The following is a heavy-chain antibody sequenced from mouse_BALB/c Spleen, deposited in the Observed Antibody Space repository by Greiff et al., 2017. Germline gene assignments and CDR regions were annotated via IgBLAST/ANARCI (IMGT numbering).Heavy chain of an antibody. D-gene: IGHD2-4*01. V-gene: IGHV1-12*01. J-gene: IGHJ3*01. CDR2: IYPGNGDT. CDR3: ARDLYDYDWFAY. CDR1: GYTFTSYN. Sequence: QPGAELVKPGASVKMSCKASGYTFTSYNMHWVKQTPGQGLEWIGAIYPGNGDTSYNQKFKGKATLTADKSSSTAYMQLSSLTSEDSAVYYCARDLYDYDWFAYWGQGTLVTVSA.